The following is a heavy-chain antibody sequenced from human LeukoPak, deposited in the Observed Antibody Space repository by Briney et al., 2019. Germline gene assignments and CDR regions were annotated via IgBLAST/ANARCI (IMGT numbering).Heavy chain of an antibody. CDR3: AREPVPGYSRQWLVHAFDI. J-gene: IGHJ3*02. Sequence: SETLSLTCTVSRGSISSYYWSWMRQPPGKGLEWIGYIYYSGSTNYNPSLKSRVTISVDTSKNQFSLKLSSVTAADTAVYYCAREPVPGYSRQWLVHAFDIWGQGTMVTVSS. CDR2: IYYSGST. D-gene: IGHD6-19*01. CDR1: RGSISSYY. V-gene: IGHV4-59*01.